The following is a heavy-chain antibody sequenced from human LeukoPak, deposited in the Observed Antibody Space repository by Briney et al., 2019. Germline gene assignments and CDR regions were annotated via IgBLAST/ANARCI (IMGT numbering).Heavy chain of an antibody. J-gene: IGHJ4*02. CDR3: ASDGRYCSGGSCYSY. CDR2: IIPIFGTA. CDR1: GGTFSSYA. V-gene: IGHV1-69*05. Sequence: SVKVSCKASGGTFSSYAISWVRQAPGQGLAWMGRIIPIFGTANYAQKFQGRVTITTDESTSTAYMELSSLRSEDTAVYYCASDGRYCSGGSCYSYWGQGTLVTVSS. D-gene: IGHD2-15*01.